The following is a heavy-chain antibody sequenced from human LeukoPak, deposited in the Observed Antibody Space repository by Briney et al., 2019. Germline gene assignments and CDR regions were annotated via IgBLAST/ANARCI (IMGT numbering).Heavy chain of an antibody. CDR1: GFTFSNFG. CDR2: IWYDGSNK. D-gene: IGHD1-7*01. Sequence: GGSLRLSCAASGFTFSNFGMHWVRQAPGKGLKWVAIIWYDGSNKYYADSVKGRFIISRDNSKNTVHLQMNSLRAEDTAVYYCARDHDWNSLDYWGQGTLVTVSS. J-gene: IGHJ4*02. CDR3: ARDHDWNSLDY. V-gene: IGHV3-33*01.